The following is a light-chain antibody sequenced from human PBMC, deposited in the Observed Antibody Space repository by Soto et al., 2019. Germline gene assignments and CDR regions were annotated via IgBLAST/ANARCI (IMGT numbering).Light chain of an antibody. V-gene: IGKV3-15*01. CDR2: GAS. Sequence: EIVLTQYPATLSLSPGERATLSCRASESVGSNVAWYQQKVGQAPRLLIFGASTRATGVPARFSGTGSATEFTLTISSLQPDDFATYYCQQYNSYSFGQGTKVDIK. CDR1: ESVGSN. CDR3: QQYNSYS. J-gene: IGKJ1*01.